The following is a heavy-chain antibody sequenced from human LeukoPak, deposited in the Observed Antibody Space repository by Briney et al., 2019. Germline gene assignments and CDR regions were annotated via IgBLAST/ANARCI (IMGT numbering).Heavy chain of an antibody. CDR1: GGSISSYY. Sequence: PSETLSLTCTVSGGSISSYYWSWIRQPPGKGLEWIGYIYYSGPTNYNPSLKSRVTISVDTSKNQFSLNLISVTAADTAVYFCARGRGGGGSSNNWFDPWGQGTLVTVSS. CDR3: ARGRGGGGSSNNWFDP. D-gene: IGHD2-15*01. J-gene: IGHJ5*02. CDR2: IYYSGPT. V-gene: IGHV4-59*12.